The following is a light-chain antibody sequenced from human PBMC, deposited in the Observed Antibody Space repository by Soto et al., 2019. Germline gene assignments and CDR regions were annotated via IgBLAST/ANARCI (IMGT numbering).Light chain of an antibody. J-gene: IGLJ3*02. CDR3: CSYAGSSTWV. CDR1: SSDVGSYNL. V-gene: IGLV2-23*02. Sequence: QSVLTQPASVSGCPGQSITISCTGTSSDVGSYNLVSWYQQHPGKAPKLMIYEVSKRPPGVSNRFSGSKSGNTASLTISGLQAEDEADYYCCSYAGSSTWVFGGGTKLTLL. CDR2: EVS.